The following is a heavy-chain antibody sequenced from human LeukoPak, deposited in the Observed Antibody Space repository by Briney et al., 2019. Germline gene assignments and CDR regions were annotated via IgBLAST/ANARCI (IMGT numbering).Heavy chain of an antibody. D-gene: IGHD3-22*01. CDR1: GYTFTSYG. Sequence: ASVKVSCKASGYTFTSYGISWVRQAPGQGLEWMGWISAYNGNTNYAQKLQGRVTMTTDTSTSTAYMELRSLRSDDTAVYYCARVWEGGYYFGYFDYWGQGTLVTVSS. J-gene: IGHJ4*02. V-gene: IGHV1-18*01. CDR3: ARVWEGGYYFGYFDY. CDR2: ISAYNGNT.